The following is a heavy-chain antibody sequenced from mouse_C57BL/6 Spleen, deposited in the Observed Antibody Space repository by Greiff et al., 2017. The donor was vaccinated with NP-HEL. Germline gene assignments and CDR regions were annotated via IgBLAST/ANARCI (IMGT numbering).Heavy chain of an antibody. D-gene: IGHD1-1*01. J-gene: IGHJ1*03. CDR1: GFTFSSYT. V-gene: IGHV5-9*01. CDR2: ISGGGGNT. Sequence: EVQLVESGGGLVKPGGSLKLSCAASGFTFSSYTMSWVRQTPEKRLEWVATISGGGGNTYYPDSVKGRFTISRDNAKNTLYLQMSSLRSEDTALYYCARHPITTVVARDWYFDVWGTGTTVTVSS. CDR3: ARHPITTVVARDWYFDV.